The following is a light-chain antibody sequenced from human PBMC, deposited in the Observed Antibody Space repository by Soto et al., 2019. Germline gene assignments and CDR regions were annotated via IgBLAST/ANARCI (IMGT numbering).Light chain of an antibody. CDR2: AAS. V-gene: IGKV1-39*01. CDR3: QRSSSPLLT. J-gene: IGKJ1*01. Sequence: DIQMTQSQTSLSASVGDRVTITCRASQSISSYLNWYQQKPGKAPKLLIYAASSLQRGAPSRYSGSSSTTDFTLTISMLQAEDFATYCRQRSSSPLLTFGHGTMVEI. CDR1: QSISSY.